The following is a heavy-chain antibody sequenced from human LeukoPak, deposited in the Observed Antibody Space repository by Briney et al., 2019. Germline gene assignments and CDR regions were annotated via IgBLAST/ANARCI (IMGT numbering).Heavy chain of an antibody. CDR3: AKDQGLYND. V-gene: IGHV3-23*01. CDR2: ISGSGGST. CDR1: GFTVSSNS. J-gene: IGHJ4*02. Sequence: PGGSLRLSCTVSGFTVSSNSMSWVRQAPGKGLEWVSAISGSGGSTYYADSVKGRFTISRDNSKNTLYLQMNSLRAEDTAVYYCAKDQGLYNDWGQGTLVTVSS. D-gene: IGHD1-14*01.